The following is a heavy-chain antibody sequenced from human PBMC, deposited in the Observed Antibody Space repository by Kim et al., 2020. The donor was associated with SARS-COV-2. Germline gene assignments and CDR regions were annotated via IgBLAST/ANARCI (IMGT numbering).Heavy chain of an antibody. J-gene: IGHJ4*02. CDR2: IYYSGST. Sequence: SETLSLTCTVSGGSISSGGYYWSWIRQHPGKGLEWIGYIYYSGSTYYNPTLKSRVTISVDTSKNQFSLKLSSVTAVDTAVYSCASSSTGTTPDFDYWGQGTLVTVST. D-gene: IGHD1-7*01. CDR1: GGSISSGGYY. V-gene: IGHV4-31*03. CDR3: ASSSTGTTPDFDY.